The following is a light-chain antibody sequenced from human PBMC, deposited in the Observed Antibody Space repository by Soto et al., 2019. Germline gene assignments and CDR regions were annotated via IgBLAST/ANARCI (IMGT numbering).Light chain of an antibody. CDR3: QQRSNWPPLT. V-gene: IGKV3-11*01. CDR2: VAS. J-gene: IGKJ4*01. CDR1: QSVDNF. Sequence: EIVLTQSPATLSLSPGERASLSCRASQSVDNFLAWYQQRPGQAPRLLIYVASKRATGIPARFSGSGSGTDFTLTISSLEPEDFAVYYCQQRSNWPPLTFGGGTKVEIK.